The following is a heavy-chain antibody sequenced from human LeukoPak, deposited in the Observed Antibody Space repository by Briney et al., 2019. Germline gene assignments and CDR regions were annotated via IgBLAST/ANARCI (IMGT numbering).Heavy chain of an antibody. CDR2: IWYDGSKK. J-gene: IGHJ6*02. CDR3: ARVDCTGGSCRPYHYDGMDV. CDR1: GFSFGTYG. Sequence: GGSLRLSCAASGFSFGTYGMNWVRQAPGKGLEWVAVIWYDGSKKNYADSLKGRFTISRDNSKNTLFLEMNSLRAEDTAVYYCARVDCTGGSCRPYHYDGMDVWGQGTTVTVSS. D-gene: IGHD2-15*01. V-gene: IGHV3-33*01.